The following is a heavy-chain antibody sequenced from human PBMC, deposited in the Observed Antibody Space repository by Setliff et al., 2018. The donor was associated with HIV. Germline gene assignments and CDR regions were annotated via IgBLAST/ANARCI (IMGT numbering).Heavy chain of an antibody. J-gene: IGHJ4*02. CDR2: IVIG. Sequence: ASVKVSCKASGGTFTIYAISWVRQAPGQGLEWMGGIVIGNYAQKFQGRVTITADESTSTAYMELSSLRSDDTAVYYCARGNDCVSSGYYVDWGQGTLVTVS. CDR3: ARGNDCVSSGYYVD. D-gene: IGHD3-22*01. V-gene: IGHV1-69*10. CDR1: GGTFTIYA.